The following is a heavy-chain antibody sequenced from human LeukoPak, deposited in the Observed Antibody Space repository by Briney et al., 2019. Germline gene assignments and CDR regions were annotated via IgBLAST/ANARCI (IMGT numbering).Heavy chain of an antibody. Sequence: ASVKVSCKASGGTFSSYAISWVRQAPGQGLEWMGRIIPIFGTANYAQKFQGRVTITTGESTSTAYMELSSLRSEDTAVYYCASGWFGAHAFDIWGQGTMVTVSS. D-gene: IGHD3-10*01. CDR3: ASGWFGAHAFDI. CDR1: GGTFSSYA. CDR2: IIPIFGTA. V-gene: IGHV1-69*05. J-gene: IGHJ3*02.